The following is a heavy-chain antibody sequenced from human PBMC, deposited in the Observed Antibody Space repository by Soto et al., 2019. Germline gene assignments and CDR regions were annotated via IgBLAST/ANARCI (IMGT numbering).Heavy chain of an antibody. Sequence: QVQLQESGPGLVKPSETLSLTCTVSGGSISSYYWSWIRQPPGKGLEWLGYIYYSGSTNYNPSLRSRVVMSVDTSKNQFALKLSSVTAADMAVYYCAQQLITCGQGTLVTVSS. CDR3: AQQLIT. CDR2: IYYSGST. CDR1: GGSISSYY. J-gene: IGHJ5*02. V-gene: IGHV4-59*01. D-gene: IGHD6-13*01.